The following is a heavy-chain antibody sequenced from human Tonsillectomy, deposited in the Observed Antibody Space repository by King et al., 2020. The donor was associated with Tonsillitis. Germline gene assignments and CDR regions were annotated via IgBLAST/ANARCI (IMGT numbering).Heavy chain of an antibody. Sequence: EEQLVQSGGGLVQPGGSLRLSCAASGFTFSSYAMSWVRQAPGKGLEWVSAISGSGGSLYYADSVKGRLTISRDNSKNTLYLQMNSLRAEDTAVYYCAQTRVGRWYFDFWGQGTLVTVSS. CDR2: ISGSGGSL. CDR1: GFTFSSYA. V-gene: IGHV3-23*04. J-gene: IGHJ4*02. CDR3: AQTRVGRWYFDF. D-gene: IGHD4-23*01.